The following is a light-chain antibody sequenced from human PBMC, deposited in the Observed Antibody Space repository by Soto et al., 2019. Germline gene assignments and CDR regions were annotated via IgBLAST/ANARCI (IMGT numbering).Light chain of an antibody. V-gene: IGLV2-14*01. CDR1: SSDVGGYNY. Sequence: QSVLTQPASVSGSPGQSITISCTGTSSDVGGYNYVSWYQQHPGKAPKLMIYEVSNRPSGVSNRFSGSKSGNTASLTISGLQADDEADYYCSSYTSSSTLYVLGTGTKVT. J-gene: IGLJ1*01. CDR3: SSYTSSSTLYV. CDR2: EVS.